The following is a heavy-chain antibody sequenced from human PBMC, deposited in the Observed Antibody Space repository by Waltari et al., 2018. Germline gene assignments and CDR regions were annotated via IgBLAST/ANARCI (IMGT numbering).Heavy chain of an antibody. Sequence: QVQLQESGPGLVKPSETLSLTCAVSGYSISSGYYWGWIRQPPGKGLEWIGSIYHSGSTDYNPSLKSRCTISVDTSKNQFSLKLSSVTAADTAVYYCARLGYSSSSPGAFDIWGQGTMVTVSS. CDR2: IYHSGST. CDR1: GYSISSGYY. CDR3: ARLGYSSSSPGAFDI. V-gene: IGHV4-38-2*01. J-gene: IGHJ3*02. D-gene: IGHD6-6*01.